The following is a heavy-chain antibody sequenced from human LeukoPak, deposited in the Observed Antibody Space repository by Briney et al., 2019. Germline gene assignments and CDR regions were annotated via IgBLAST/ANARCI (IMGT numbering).Heavy chain of an antibody. J-gene: IGHJ4*02. D-gene: IGHD5-12*01. CDR1: GFTFSSFD. CDR3: ARYDGYGLHY. Sequence: GGSLRLSCAASGFTFSSFDMHWVRQAPGKGLEWVAFIHYGGSNKYYADSVKGRFTISRDNAKNSLYLQMNSLRVEDTAVYYCARYDGYGLHYWGQGSLVAVSS. CDR2: IHYGGSNK. V-gene: IGHV3-30*02.